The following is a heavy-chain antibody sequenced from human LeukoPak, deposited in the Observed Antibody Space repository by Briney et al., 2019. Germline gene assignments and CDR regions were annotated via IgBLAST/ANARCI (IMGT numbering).Heavy chain of an antibody. J-gene: IGHJ1*01. V-gene: IGHV1-2*06. CDR3: ARVGGYCSGGSCYSTPEYFQH. CDR1: GYTFTGYY. CDR2: INPNSGGT. D-gene: IGHD2-15*01. Sequence: ASVKVSCKASGYTFTGYYMHWVRHAPGQGLEWMGRINPNSGGTNYAQKFQGRLTITRDTSISTAYMELSRLRSDVTAVYYGARVGGYCSGGSCYSTPEYFQHWGQGTLVTVSS.